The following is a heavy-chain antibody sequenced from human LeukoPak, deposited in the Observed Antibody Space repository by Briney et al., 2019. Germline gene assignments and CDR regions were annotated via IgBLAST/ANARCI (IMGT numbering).Heavy chain of an antibody. D-gene: IGHD3-22*01. V-gene: IGHV1-46*01. Sequence: GASVKVSCKASGYTFTSYYMHWVRQAPGQGLEWMGIINPSGGSTSYAQKFQGRVTMTRDTSTSTVYMELSSLRSEDTAVYYCARDGSDYYDSSGYYPGGAFDIWGQGTMVTVSS. J-gene: IGHJ3*02. CDR2: INPSGGST. CDR1: GYTFTSYY. CDR3: ARDGSDYYDSSGYYPGGAFDI.